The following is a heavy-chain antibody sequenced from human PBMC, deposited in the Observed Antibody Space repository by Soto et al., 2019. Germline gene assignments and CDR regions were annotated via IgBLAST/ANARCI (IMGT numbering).Heavy chain of an antibody. CDR1: GYTFTSYG. Sequence: GASVKVSCKASGYTFTSYGISWVRQAPGQGHEWMGWISAYNGNTNYAQKLQGRVTMTTDTSTSTAYMELRSLRSDDTAVYYCARDRYSSGWSDAFDIWGQGTMVTVSS. J-gene: IGHJ3*02. D-gene: IGHD6-19*01. V-gene: IGHV1-18*01. CDR2: ISAYNGNT. CDR3: ARDRYSSGWSDAFDI.